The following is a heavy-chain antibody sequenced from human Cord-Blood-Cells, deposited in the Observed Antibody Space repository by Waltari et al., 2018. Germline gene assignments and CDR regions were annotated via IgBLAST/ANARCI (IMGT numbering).Heavy chain of an antibody. Sequence: QVQLVASGGGVVQPGRSLRLSCAASGFTFSSYAMHWVRQAPGKGLEWVAVISYDGSNKYYADSVKGRFTISRDNSKNTLYLQMNSLRAEDTAVYYCARDDFLLGFDYWGQGTLVTVSS. V-gene: IGHV3-30*04. CDR3: ARDDFLLGFDY. J-gene: IGHJ4*02. CDR1: GFTFSSYA. CDR2: ISYDGSNK. D-gene: IGHD3-9*01.